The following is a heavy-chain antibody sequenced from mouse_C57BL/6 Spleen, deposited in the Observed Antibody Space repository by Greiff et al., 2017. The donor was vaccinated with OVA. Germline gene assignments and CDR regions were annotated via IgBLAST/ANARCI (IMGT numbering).Heavy chain of an antibody. Sequence: QVQLQQPGAELVMPGASVKLSCKASGYTFTSYCMHWVKQRPGQGLEWIGEIDPSDSYTNYNQKFKGKATLTVDQSSSTAYMQLSSLTSEDSAVYYCAIGGDGYPFAYWGQGTLVTVSA. CDR3: AIGGDGYPFAY. V-gene: IGHV1-69*01. CDR1: GYTFTSYC. J-gene: IGHJ3*01. CDR2: IDPSDSYT. D-gene: IGHD2-3*01.